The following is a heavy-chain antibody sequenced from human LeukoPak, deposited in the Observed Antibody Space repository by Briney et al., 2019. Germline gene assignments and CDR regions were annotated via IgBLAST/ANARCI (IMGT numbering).Heavy chain of an antibody. CDR2: ISSSGSTI. D-gene: IGHD6-19*01. CDR3: ARAQGGYSSGWYPDAFDI. Sequence: GGSLRLSCAASGFTFSSYEMNWVRQAPGKGLEWVSYISSSGSTIYYADSVKGRFTISRDKAKNSLYLQMNSRRAEDTAVYYCARAQGGYSSGWYPDAFDIWGQGTMVTVSS. V-gene: IGHV3-48*03. J-gene: IGHJ3*02. CDR1: GFTFSSYE.